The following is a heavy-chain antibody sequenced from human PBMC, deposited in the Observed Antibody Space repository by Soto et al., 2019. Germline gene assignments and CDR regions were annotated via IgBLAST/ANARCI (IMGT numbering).Heavy chain of an antibody. D-gene: IGHD3-3*01. CDR3: ARGYDFWSGYPTGGWFDP. J-gene: IGHJ5*02. V-gene: IGHV3-48*02. Sequence: GGSLRLSCAASGFPFSSYSMNWVRQAPGKGLEWVSYISSSSSTIYYADSVKGRFTISRDNAKNSLYLQMNSLRDEDTAVYYCARGYDFWSGYPTGGWFDPWGQGTLVTVSS. CDR2: ISSSSSTI. CDR1: GFPFSSYS.